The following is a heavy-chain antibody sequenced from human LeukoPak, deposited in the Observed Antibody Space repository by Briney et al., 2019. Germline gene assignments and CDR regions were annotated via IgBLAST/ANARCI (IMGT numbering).Heavy chain of an antibody. V-gene: IGHV4-34*01. CDR1: GGSFSGYY. CDR3: ASAYYDILGGHFDY. D-gene: IGHD3-9*01. Sequence: PSETLSLTCAVYGGSFSGYYWSWIRQPPGKGLEWIGEINHSGSTNYNPSLKSRVTISVGTSKNQFSLKLSSVTAADTAVYYCASAYYDILGGHFDYWGQGTLVTVSS. CDR2: INHSGST. J-gene: IGHJ4*02.